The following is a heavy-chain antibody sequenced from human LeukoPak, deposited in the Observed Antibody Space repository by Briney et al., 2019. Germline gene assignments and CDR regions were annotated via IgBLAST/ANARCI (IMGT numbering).Heavy chain of an antibody. CDR3: ARDRGYSSSDWFDP. J-gene: IGHJ5*02. V-gene: IGHV1-69*13. CDR2: IIPIFGTA. CDR1: GGTFSSYA. D-gene: IGHD6-6*01. Sequence: GASVKVSCKASGGTFSSYAISWVRQAPGQGLEWMGGIIPIFGTANYAQKFQGRVTITADESTSTAYMELSSLRSEDTAVYYCARDRGYSSSDWFDPWGQGTLVTVSS.